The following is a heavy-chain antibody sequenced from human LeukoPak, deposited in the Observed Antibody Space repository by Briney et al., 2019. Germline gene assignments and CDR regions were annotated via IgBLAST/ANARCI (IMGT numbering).Heavy chain of an antibody. V-gene: IGHV1-46*01. CDR1: GYTFTSYY. CDR3: ARDPGMTVTSYYYYYMAV. J-gene: IGHJ6*03. Sequence: SVKVSCKASGYTFTSYYMHWVRQAPGQGLEWMGIINPSGCSTSYAQKFQGRVTMTRDMSTSTVYMELNSLRSEDTAVCYCARDPGMTVTSYYYYYMAVWGKGTTVTVSS. D-gene: IGHD4-11*01. CDR2: INPSGCST.